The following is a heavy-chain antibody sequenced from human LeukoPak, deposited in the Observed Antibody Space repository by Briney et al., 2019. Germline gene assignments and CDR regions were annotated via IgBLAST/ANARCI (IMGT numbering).Heavy chain of an antibody. CDR1: GGTFSSYA. CDR2: IIPIFGTA. V-gene: IGHV1-69*01. D-gene: IGHD3-10*01. Sequence: ASVKVSCKASGGTFSSYAISWGRQAPRQGLEWMGGIIPIFGTANYAQKSQGRVTITADESTSTAYVELSSLRSEDTAVYYCGRDNGYYGSGSYSFDYWGQGTLVTVSS. J-gene: IGHJ4*02. CDR3: GRDNGYYGSGSYSFDY.